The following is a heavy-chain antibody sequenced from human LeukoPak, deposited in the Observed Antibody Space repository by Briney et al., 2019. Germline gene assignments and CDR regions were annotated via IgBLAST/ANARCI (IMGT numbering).Heavy chain of an antibody. CDR2: INPRGGDT. D-gene: IGHD3-22*01. Sequence: GASVKISCKASGYTFTNNYIHWVRQAPGQGLESMGMINPRGGDTRFAQKFHDRLTMSRDTSTSTVYMELYTLRSEGTAIYYCARDKGGYGYYFNSWGQGTLVTVSS. V-gene: IGHV1-46*01. CDR1: GYTFTNNY. J-gene: IGHJ4*02. CDR3: ARDKGGYGYYFNS.